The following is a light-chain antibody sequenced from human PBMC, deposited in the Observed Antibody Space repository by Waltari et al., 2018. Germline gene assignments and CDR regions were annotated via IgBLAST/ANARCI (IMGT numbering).Light chain of an antibody. V-gene: IGLV2-23*02. Sequence: QSALTQPASVSGSPGQSITISCTGTSRDVGCYNLVSWYQQHPGKAPKLMIYEVSKRPSGVSNRFSGSKSGNTASLTISGLQAEDEADYYCCSYAGSSTFSFGGGTKLTVL. CDR3: CSYAGSSTFS. CDR2: EVS. CDR1: SRDVGCYNL. J-gene: IGLJ2*01.